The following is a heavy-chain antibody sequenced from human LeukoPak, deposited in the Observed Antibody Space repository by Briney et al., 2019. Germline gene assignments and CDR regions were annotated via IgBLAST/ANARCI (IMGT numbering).Heavy chain of an antibody. J-gene: IGHJ5*02. Sequence: ASVKVSCKASGYTFTGYYMHWVRQAPGQGLEWMGWINPNSGGTNYAQKFQGRVTMTRDTSISTAYMELSRLRSDDTAVYYCARDGFRSSSDYYYDWFEPWGQGTLVTVSS. D-gene: IGHD3-22*01. CDR3: ARDGFRSSSDYYYDWFEP. CDR1: GYTFTGYY. CDR2: INPNSGGT. V-gene: IGHV1-2*02.